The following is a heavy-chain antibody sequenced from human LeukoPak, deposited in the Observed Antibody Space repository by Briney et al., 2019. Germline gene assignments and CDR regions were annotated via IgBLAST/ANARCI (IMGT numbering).Heavy chain of an antibody. CDR2: INVGNANT. Sequence: ASVKVSCKASGYTFTTYAIHWVRQAPGQRLEWMGWINVGNANTKYSQKLQGRVTITRDTSASTAYMELSTLRSEDTAVYYCARVPYYYDNNWFDPWGQGTLVTVSS. V-gene: IGHV1-3*01. CDR1: GYTFTTYA. D-gene: IGHD3-22*01. J-gene: IGHJ5*02. CDR3: ARVPYYYDNNWFDP.